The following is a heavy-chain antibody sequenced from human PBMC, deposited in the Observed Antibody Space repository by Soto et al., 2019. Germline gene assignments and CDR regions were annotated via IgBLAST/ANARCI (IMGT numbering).Heavy chain of an antibody. CDR1: GFTFSSYA. D-gene: IGHD3-22*01. J-gene: IGHJ6*02. Sequence: GGSLRLSCAASGFTFSSYAMHWVRQAPGKGLEWVAVISYDGSNKYYADSVKGRFTISRDNSKNTLYLQMNSLRAEDTAVYYCARGPDYYDSSGYYYAIEYYYYGMDVWGQGTTVTVSS. CDR2: ISYDGSNK. V-gene: IGHV3-30-3*01. CDR3: ARGPDYYDSSGYYYAIEYYYYGMDV.